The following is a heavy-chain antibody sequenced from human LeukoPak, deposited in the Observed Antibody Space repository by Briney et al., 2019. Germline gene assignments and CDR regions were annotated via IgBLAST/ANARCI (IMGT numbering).Heavy chain of an antibody. CDR2: IYSGGST. J-gene: IGHJ4*02. V-gene: IGHV3-66*02. CDR3: ARGTILQTDY. Sequence: PGGSLRLSCAASGLTVSSNYMSWVRQAPGKGLEWVSVIYSGGSTYYADSVKGRFTISRDDSKNTLYLQMNSLRPEDTAVYYCARGTILQTDYWGQGTLVTVSS. D-gene: IGHD3-3*02. CDR1: GLTVSSNY.